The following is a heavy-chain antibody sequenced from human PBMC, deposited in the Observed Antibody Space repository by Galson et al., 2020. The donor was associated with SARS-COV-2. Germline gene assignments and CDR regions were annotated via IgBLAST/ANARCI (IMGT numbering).Heavy chain of an antibody. Sequence: SETLSLTCAVYGGSFSGYYWSWIRQPPGKGLEWIGEINHSGSTNYNPSLKSRVTISVDTSKNQFSLKLSSVTAADTAVYYCARGRIWFGGFLGNYYYYGMDVWGQGTTVTVSS. J-gene: IGHJ6*02. D-gene: IGHD3-10*01. CDR3: ARGRIWFGGFLGNYYYYGMDV. CDR1: GGSFSGYY. V-gene: IGHV4-34*01. CDR2: INHSGST.